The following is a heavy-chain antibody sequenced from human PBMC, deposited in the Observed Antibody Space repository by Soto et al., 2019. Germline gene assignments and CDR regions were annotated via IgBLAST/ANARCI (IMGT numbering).Heavy chain of an antibody. J-gene: IGHJ4*02. CDR1: GGSISSSSYY. CDR3: ARQSAVTMVRGNKNYFDY. CDR2: IYYSGST. V-gene: IGHV4-39*01. Sequence: SETLSLTCTVSGGSISSSSYYWGWIRQPPGKGLEWIGSIYYSGSTYYNPSLKSRVTISVDTSKNQFSLKLSSVTAADTAVYYCARQSAVTMVRGNKNYFDYWGQGTLVTVSS. D-gene: IGHD3-10*01.